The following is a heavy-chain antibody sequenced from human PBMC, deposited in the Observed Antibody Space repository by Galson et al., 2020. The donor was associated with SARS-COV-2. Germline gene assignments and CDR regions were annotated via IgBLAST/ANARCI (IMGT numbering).Heavy chain of an antibody. V-gene: IGHV3-74*01. CDR1: GFTFSSYW. Sequence: GGSLRLSCAASGFTFSSYWLHWVRQAPGKGLVWVSRINSAGSSTSYADSVKGRITISRDNAKNTLYLQMNSLRAEDTAVYYCARLGYCSGGSCSLTYYYSGMDVWGQGTTVTVSS. CDR3: ARLGYCSGGSCSLTYYYSGMDV. J-gene: IGHJ6*02. CDR2: INSAGSST. D-gene: IGHD2-15*01.